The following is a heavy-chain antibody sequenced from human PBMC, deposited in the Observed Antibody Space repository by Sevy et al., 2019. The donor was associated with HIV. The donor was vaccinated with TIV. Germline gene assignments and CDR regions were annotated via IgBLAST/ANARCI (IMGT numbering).Heavy chain of an antibody. CDR3: ARGANYYDSSGYLPVGFSDYYYYYYMDV. V-gene: IGHV1-69*13. D-gene: IGHD3-22*01. Sequence: ASVKVSCKASGGTFSSYAISWVRQAPGQGLEWMGRIIPIFGTANYAQKFQGRVTITADESTSTAYMELSSLRSEDTAVYYCARGANYYDSSGYLPVGFSDYYYYYYMDVWGKGTTVTVSS. J-gene: IGHJ6*03. CDR1: GGTFSSYA. CDR2: IIPIFGTA.